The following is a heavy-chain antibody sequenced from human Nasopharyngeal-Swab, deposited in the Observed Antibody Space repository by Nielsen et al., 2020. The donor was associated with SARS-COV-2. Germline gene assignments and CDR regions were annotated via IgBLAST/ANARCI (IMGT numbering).Heavy chain of an antibody. Sequence: SVEVSCKASGFTFTSSAVQWVRHARRQRLAGLGWTVVGSGNTNYAQKFQERVTITRDMTTRTAYMELSSLRSEDTAVYYCAAGVYYDFWGGYPPLDYWGQGTLVTVSS. CDR1: GFTFTSSA. CDR3: AAGVYYDFWGGYPPLDY. D-gene: IGHD3-3*01. V-gene: IGHV1-58*01. J-gene: IGHJ4*02. CDR2: TVVGSGNT.